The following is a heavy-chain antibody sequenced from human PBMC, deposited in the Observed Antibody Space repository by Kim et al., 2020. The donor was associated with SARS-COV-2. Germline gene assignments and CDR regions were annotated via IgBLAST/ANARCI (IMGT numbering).Heavy chain of an antibody. D-gene: IGHD2-2*01. CDR2: IIPIFGTA. CDR3: ARDRPNPPRTVPAALDRNYGMDV. J-gene: IGHJ6*02. Sequence: SVKVSCKASGGTFSSYAISWVRQAPGQGLEWMGGIIPIFGTANYAQKFQGRVTITADESTSTAYMELSSLRSEDTAVYYCARDRPNPPRTVPAALDRNYGMDVWGQGTTVTVSS. CDR1: GGTFSSYA. V-gene: IGHV1-69*13.